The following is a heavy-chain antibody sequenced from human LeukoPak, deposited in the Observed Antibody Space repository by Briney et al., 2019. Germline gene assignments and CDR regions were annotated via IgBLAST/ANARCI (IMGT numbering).Heavy chain of an antibody. V-gene: IGHV1-46*01. J-gene: IGHJ4*02. CDR3: ARGGDVDTAMVYGFDY. Sequence: ASVKVSCKASGYTFTSYYMHWVRQAPGQGLGWMGIINPSSGSTSYAQKFQGRVTMTRDTSKSTVYMEMSSLRYEDTAVYYCARGGDVDTAMVYGFDYWGQGTLVTVSS. D-gene: IGHD5-18*01. CDR1: GYTFTSYY. CDR2: INPSSGST.